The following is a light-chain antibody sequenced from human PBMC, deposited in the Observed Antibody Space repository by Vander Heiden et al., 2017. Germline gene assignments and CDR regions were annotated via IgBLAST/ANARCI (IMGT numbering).Light chain of an antibody. J-gene: IGLJ3*02. CDR3: AAWDDSLNGSWV. CDR2: SNN. CDR1: RSNSGSNT. Sequence: QPVLTQPPSASGTPGQRVTISCSRSRSNSGSNTVDWYQQLPGTAPKLLIYSNNQRPSGVPDRFSGSKSGTSASLAISGLQSEDEAEYYCAAWDDSLNGSWVFGGGTKLTVL. V-gene: IGLV1-44*01.